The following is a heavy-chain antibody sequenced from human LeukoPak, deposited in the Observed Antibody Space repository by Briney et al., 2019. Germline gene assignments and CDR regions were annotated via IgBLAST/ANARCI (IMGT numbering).Heavy chain of an antibody. J-gene: IGHJ4*02. CDR1: GGSFSGYY. Sequence: SETLSLTCAVYGGSFSGYYWSWIRQPPGKGLEWIGEINHSGSTNYNPSLKSRVTISVDTSKNQFSLKLSSVTAADTAVYYCARWARGQLVFRFTHFDYWGQGTLVTVSS. D-gene: IGHD6-13*01. V-gene: IGHV4-34*01. CDR3: ARWARGQLVFRFTHFDY. CDR2: INHSGST.